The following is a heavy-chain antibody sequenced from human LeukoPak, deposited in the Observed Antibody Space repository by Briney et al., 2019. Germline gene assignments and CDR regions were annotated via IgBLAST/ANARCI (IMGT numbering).Heavy chain of an antibody. J-gene: IGHJ4*02. CDR2: VSGNNGHT. CDR3: ARGHLLSLDY. CDR1: GYTFTNYG. V-gene: IGHV1-18*04. Sequence: ASVKGSCKGSGYTFTNYGITWVGQAPGQGLEWMGWVSGNNGHTKYAQTLQGRVTMTTDTSTNTAYMELRSLRSDDTAVYYCARGHLLSLDYWGQGTLVTVSS.